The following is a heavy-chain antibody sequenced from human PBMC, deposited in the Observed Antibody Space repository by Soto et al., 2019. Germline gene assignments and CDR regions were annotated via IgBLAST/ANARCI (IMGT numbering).Heavy chain of an antibody. CDR2: INSDGSST. V-gene: IGHV3-74*01. J-gene: IGHJ1*01. CDR3: ARSPRYYPIWFQH. D-gene: IGHD3-10*01. Sequence: PGGSLRLSCAASGFTFSSYWMHWVRQAPGKGLVWVSRINSDGSSTSYADSVKGRFTISRDNSKNTLYLQMNSLRAEDTAVYYCARSPRYYPIWFQHWGQGTLVTVPQ. CDR1: GFTFSSYW.